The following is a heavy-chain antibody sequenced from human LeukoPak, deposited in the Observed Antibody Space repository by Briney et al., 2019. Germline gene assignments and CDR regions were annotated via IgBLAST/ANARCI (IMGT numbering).Heavy chain of an antibody. D-gene: IGHD5-12*01. CDR3: ASGRLSVDIVATTDY. CDR2: IIPILGIA. V-gene: IGHV1-69*04. CDR1: GGTFSSYA. Sequence: ASVKVSCKASGGTFSSYAISWVRQAPGQGLEWMGRIIPILGIASYAQKFQGRVTITADKSTSTAYMELSSLRSEDTAVYYCASGRLSVDIVATTDYWGQGTLVTVSS. J-gene: IGHJ4*02.